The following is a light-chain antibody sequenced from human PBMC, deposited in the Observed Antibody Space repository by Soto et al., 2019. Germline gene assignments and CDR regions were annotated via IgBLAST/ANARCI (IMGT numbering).Light chain of an antibody. CDR1: QSIYSS. J-gene: IGKJ2*01. CDR3: QQSYSAPYT. Sequence: DIQMTQSPSSLSASVGDRVTITCRASQSIYSSLNWYHQKPGKAPKLLIYAASNLQSGVPSRFSVSGSGTDFTLSISSLQPEDLPTYDCQQSYSAPYTFGQGTKLEI. V-gene: IGKV1-39*01. CDR2: AAS.